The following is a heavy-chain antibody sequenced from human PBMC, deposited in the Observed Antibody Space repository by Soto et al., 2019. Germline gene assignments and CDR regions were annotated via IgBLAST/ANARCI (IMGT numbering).Heavy chain of an antibody. V-gene: IGHV3-21*06. J-gene: IGHJ4*02. CDR2: ISSRSTNI. Sequence: GGSLRLSCVGSGFTFSGYSMAWVRQAPGRGLEWVASISSRSTNIDYADSVKGRFTISRDNAKNLVSLQMSSLRGEDTALYYCAKFTEPGYSSIWYYFEYWGQGTPVTVSS. D-gene: IGHD6-19*01. CDR3: AKFTEPGYSSIWYYFEY. CDR1: GFTFSGYS.